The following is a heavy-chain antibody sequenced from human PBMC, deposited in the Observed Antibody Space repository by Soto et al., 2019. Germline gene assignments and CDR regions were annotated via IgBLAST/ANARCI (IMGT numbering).Heavy chain of an antibody. D-gene: IGHD3-22*01. CDR3: AKGTRITMIVVVIWDY. CDR1: GFTFSSYA. Sequence: PGGSLRLSCAASGFTFSSYAMSWVRQAPGKGLEWVSAISGSGGSTYYADSVKGRFTISRDNSKNTLYLQMNSLRAEDTAVYYCAKGTRITMIVVVIWDYWGQGTLVTVSS. CDR2: ISGSGGST. V-gene: IGHV3-23*01. J-gene: IGHJ4*02.